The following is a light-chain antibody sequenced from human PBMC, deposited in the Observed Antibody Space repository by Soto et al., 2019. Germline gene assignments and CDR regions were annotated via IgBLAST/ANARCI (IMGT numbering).Light chain of an antibody. Sequence: EIVMTQSPATLSVSPGERATVSCRASQNIDNKLVWYQQKPGQVPRLLIYDASTRATGIPARFSGSGSGTEFTLTISSLQSEDFAFYYCQQFHYWWTFGQGTKVDIK. CDR1: QNIDNK. J-gene: IGKJ1*01. CDR3: QQFHYWWT. CDR2: DAS. V-gene: IGKV3-15*01.